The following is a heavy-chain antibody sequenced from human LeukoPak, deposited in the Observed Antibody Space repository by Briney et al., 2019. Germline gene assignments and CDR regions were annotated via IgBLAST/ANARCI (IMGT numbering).Heavy chain of an antibody. J-gene: IGHJ6*02. CDR3: AKDSSTSNYYYGMDV. CDR1: GFTFSSYT. Sequence: PGGSLSLSCAASGFTFSSYTMSWVRQAPGKGLAWVSSISGSGASTYYADSVKGRFTISRDNSKNTLYLQLNSLRAEDTAVYYCAKDSSTSNYYYGMDVWGQGTTVTVSS. D-gene: IGHD6-13*01. V-gene: IGHV3-23*01. CDR2: ISGSGAST.